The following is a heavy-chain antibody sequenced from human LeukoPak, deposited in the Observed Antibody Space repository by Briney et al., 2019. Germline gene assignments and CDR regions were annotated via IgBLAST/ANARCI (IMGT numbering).Heavy chain of an antibody. D-gene: IGHD3-10*01. CDR2: INHSGST. CDR1: GGSFSGYY. V-gene: IGHV4-34*01. CDR3: ARHPYYYGSGS. Sequence: SETLSLTCAVYGGSFSGYYWSWIRQPPGKGLEWIGEINHSGSTNYNPSLKSRVTISVDTSKNQFSLKLSSVTAADTAVYYCARHPYYYGSGSWGQGTLVIVSS. J-gene: IGHJ4*02.